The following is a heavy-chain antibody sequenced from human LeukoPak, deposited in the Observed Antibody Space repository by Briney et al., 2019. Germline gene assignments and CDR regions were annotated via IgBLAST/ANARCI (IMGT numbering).Heavy chain of an antibody. V-gene: IGHV4-34*01. D-gene: IGHD3-22*01. Sequence: SETLSLTYAVFGGSFSGYYWSWIRQPPGKGLEWIGEINHSGSTNYNTSLKSRVSMSVDTSKNQFSLKLSSVAAADTAVFYCARGLRFGFKSSGYSHSYSGMDVWGQGTTVTVSS. CDR1: GGSFSGYY. J-gene: IGHJ6*02. CDR3: ARGLRFGFKSSGYSHSYSGMDV. CDR2: INHSGST.